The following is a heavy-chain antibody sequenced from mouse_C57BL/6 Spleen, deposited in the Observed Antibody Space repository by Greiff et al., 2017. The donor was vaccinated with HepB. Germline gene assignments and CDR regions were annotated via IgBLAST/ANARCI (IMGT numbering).Heavy chain of an antibody. CDR2: IYPYNGVS. CDR3: ARGNYYGRYFDV. CDR1: GYSFTGYY. J-gene: IGHJ1*03. V-gene: IGHV1-31*01. Sequence: EVKLVESGPELVKPGASVKISCKASGYSFTGYYMHWVKQSHGNILDWIGYIYPYNGVSSYNQKFKGKATLTVDKSSSTAYMELRSLTSEDSAVYYCARGNYYGRYFDVWGTGTTVTVSS. D-gene: IGHD1-1*01.